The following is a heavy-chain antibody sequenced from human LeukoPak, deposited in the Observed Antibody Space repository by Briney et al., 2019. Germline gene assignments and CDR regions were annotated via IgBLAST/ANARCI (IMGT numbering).Heavy chain of an antibody. Sequence: GGSLRLSCAASGFTFSDYYMSWIRQAPGKGLEWVSYISSSGSTIYYADSVKGRFTISRDNAKNSLYLQMSSLRAEDTAVYYCARDRQHLSGIIAGNNWFDPWGQGTLVTVSS. CDR1: GFTFSDYY. V-gene: IGHV3-11*01. CDR3: ARDRQHLSGIIAGNNWFDP. D-gene: IGHD6-13*01. CDR2: ISSSGSTI. J-gene: IGHJ5*02.